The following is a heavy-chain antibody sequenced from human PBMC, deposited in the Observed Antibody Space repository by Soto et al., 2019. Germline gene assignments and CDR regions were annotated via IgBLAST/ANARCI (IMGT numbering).Heavy chain of an antibody. CDR2: MNPNSGNT. Sequence: ASVKVSCKASGYTFTSYDINWVRQATGQGLEWMGWMNPNSGNTGYAQKFQGRVTMTRNTSISTAYMELSSLRSEDTAVYYCAREFPDSSGLYDAFDIWGQGTMVTVSS. D-gene: IGHD6-19*01. CDR3: AREFPDSSGLYDAFDI. CDR1: GYTFTSYD. J-gene: IGHJ3*02. V-gene: IGHV1-8*02.